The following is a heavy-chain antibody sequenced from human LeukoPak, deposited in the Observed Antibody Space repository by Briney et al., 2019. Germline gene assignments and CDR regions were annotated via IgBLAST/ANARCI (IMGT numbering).Heavy chain of an antibody. CDR1: GLTFSSSA. D-gene: IGHD4-17*01. CDR2: ISLSGTNT. V-gene: IGHV3-23*01. Sequence: GESLKISCAASGLTFSSSAMSWVRQAPGMGLEWVSGISLSGTNTYYADSVKGRFTISRDNSKNTLYLQMNSLRVEDTALYYCAKGGHGKFDFWGQGTLVTVSS. CDR3: AKGGHGKFDF. J-gene: IGHJ5*01.